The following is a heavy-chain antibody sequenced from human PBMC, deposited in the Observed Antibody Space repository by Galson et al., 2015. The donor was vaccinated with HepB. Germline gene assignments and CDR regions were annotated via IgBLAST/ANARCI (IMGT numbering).Heavy chain of an antibody. CDR2: ISGAGHNT. CDR3: AKDPDFEFYSEKSTAFDY. V-gene: IGHV3-23*01. J-gene: IGHJ4*02. CDR1: GFSFDTYA. D-gene: IGHD4-11*01. Sequence: SLRLSCAASGFSFDTYAMSWVRQAPGKGLEWVSCISGAGHNTYYADTVRGRFTISRDNSKNSVYLQMISLRAVDTAIYYCAKDPDFEFYSEKSTAFDYWGRGTLVTVSS.